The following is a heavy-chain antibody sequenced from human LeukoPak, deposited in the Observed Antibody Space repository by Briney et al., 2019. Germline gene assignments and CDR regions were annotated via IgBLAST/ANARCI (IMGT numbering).Heavy chain of an antibody. Sequence: SETLSLTCTVSGGSISSYYWSWIGQPPGKGMEWIGYIYYSGSTNYNPSLTSPVTISVDTSKNQFSLKLSSVTAADTAVYYCASGIAAAGSFDYWGQGTLVTVSS. D-gene: IGHD6-13*01. CDR3: ASGIAAAGSFDY. CDR1: GGSISSYY. V-gene: IGHV4-59*01. J-gene: IGHJ4*02. CDR2: IYYSGST.